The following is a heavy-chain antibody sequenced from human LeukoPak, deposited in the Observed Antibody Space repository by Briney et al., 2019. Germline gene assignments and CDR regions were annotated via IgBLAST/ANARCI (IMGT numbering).Heavy chain of an antibody. J-gene: IGHJ4*02. Sequence: SETLSLTCTDSGGSVSSSTFYWGWIRQPPGTGLEWIGTISYSGSTYYNSFLKSRVAISVDTSKNQFSLKLRSVTAADTAVYYCARHLPYSNYLSPLDYWGQGTLVTVSS. CDR1: GGSVSSSTFY. V-gene: IGHV4-39*01. CDR3: ARHLPYSNYLSPLDY. D-gene: IGHD4-11*01. CDR2: ISYSGST.